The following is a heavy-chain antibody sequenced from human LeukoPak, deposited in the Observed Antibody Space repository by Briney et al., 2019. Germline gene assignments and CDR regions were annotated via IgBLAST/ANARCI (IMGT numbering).Heavy chain of an antibody. CDR2: IIPILGIA. CDR1: GGTFSSYT. CDR3: ARGFTTTKKQNAFDI. Sequence: SVKVSCKASGGTFSSYTISWVRQAPGQGLEWMGRIIPILGIANYAQKFQGRVTITADKSTSTAYMELSSLRSEDTAVYYCARGFTTTKKQNAFDIWGQGTMVTVSS. V-gene: IGHV1-69*02. J-gene: IGHJ3*02. D-gene: IGHD3-22*01.